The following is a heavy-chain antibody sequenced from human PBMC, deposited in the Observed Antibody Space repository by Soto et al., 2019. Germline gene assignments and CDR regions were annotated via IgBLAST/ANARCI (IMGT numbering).Heavy chain of an antibody. Sequence: QVQLVQSGAEMREPGSSVKVSCKASGGTFSSSAINWLRQAPGQGPEWMGGIIPTFGTANYIEKFRGRVTISADTSTSTAYMEVSSLTSADTAMYFCARSETAGHRGFDIWGQATMVNVSS. CDR2: IIPTFGTA. J-gene: IGHJ3*02. D-gene: IGHD6-19*01. CDR1: GGTFSSSA. CDR3: ARSETAGHRGFDI. V-gene: IGHV1-69*06.